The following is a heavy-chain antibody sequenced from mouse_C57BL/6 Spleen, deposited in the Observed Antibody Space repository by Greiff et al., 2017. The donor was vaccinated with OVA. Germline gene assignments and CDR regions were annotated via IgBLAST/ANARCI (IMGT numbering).Heavy chain of an antibody. J-gene: IGHJ1*03. V-gene: IGHV3-6*01. CDR2: ISYDGSN. CDR1: GYSITSGYY. D-gene: IGHD2-2*01. CDR3: ARDMVTTGRPHWYFDV. Sequence: EVKLVESGPGLVKPSQSLSLTCSVTGYSITSGYYWNWIRQFPGNKLEWMGYISYDGSNNYNPSLKNRISITRDTSKNQFFLKLNSVTTEDTATYYCARDMVTTGRPHWYFDVWGTGTTVTVSS.